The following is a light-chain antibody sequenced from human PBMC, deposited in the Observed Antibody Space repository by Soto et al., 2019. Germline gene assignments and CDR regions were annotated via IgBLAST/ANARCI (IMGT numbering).Light chain of an antibody. V-gene: IGLV2-8*01. CDR2: EVV. CDR3: KSYAGSNTYV. CDR1: KNDIGVYDF. Sequence: QSVLTQPPSASGSPGQSVTISCTGTKNDIGVYDFVSWYQHHPGKAPRLIIYEVVQRPSGVPDRFSGSKSGNTASLTVSGRKVADEADYFCKSYAGSNTYVFGSGTKLTVL. J-gene: IGLJ1*01.